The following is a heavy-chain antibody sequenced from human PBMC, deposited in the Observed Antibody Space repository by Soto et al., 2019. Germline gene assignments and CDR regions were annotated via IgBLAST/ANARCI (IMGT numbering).Heavy chain of an antibody. Sequence: ASVKVSCKVSGYTLTELSMHWVRQAPGEGLEWMGGFDPEDGETIYAQKFQGRVTMTEDTSTDTAYMELSSLRSEDTAVYYCATDLIAARPPYYYYGMDVWGQGTTVTVSS. V-gene: IGHV1-24*01. CDR3: ATDLIAARPPYYYYGMDV. D-gene: IGHD6-6*01. CDR2: FDPEDGET. CDR1: GYTLTELS. J-gene: IGHJ6*02.